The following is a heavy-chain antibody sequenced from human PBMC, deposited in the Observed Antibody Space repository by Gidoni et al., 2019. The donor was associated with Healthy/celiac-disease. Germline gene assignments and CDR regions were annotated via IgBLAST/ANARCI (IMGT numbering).Heavy chain of an antibody. V-gene: IGHV4-34*01. CDR2: INHSGST. CDR3: ARGQGAAAGNVY. CDR1: GGSFSGYY. J-gene: IGHJ4*02. D-gene: IGHD6-13*01. Sequence: QVQLQQWGAGLLKPSATLSLTCAVYGGSFSGYYWSWIRQPPGKGLEWIGEINHSGSTNYNPSLKSRVTISVDTSKNQFSLKLSSVTAADTAVYYCARGQGAAAGNVYWGQGTLVTVSS.